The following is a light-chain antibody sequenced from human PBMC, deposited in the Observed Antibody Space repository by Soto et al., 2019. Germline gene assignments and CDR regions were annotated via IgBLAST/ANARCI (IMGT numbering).Light chain of an antibody. Sequence: QSALTQPASVSGSPGQSITISCTGTSSDVGGYNYVSWYQQHPGKAPKLMIYEVSNRPSGASNRFSGSKSGNTASLTISGLQAEDESDYYCSSYTSSITLVFGTGTKVTVL. CDR1: SSDVGGYNY. CDR2: EVS. J-gene: IGLJ1*01. V-gene: IGLV2-14*01. CDR3: SSYTSSITLV.